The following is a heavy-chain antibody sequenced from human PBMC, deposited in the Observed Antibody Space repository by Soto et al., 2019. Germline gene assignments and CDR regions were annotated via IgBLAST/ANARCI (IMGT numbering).Heavy chain of an antibody. Sequence: SETLSLTCGVSGGSFSGYYWSWIRHPPGEGLEWIGEINDSGSANYNPSLTGRVTISLDTSKNQFSLKLNSVNAADTAVYYCARVAYYFDSGRYDFWGQGTQVTVSS. CDR1: GGSFSGYY. V-gene: IGHV4-34*01. D-gene: IGHD3-10*01. J-gene: IGHJ4*02. CDR2: INDSGSA. CDR3: ARVAYYFDSGRYDF.